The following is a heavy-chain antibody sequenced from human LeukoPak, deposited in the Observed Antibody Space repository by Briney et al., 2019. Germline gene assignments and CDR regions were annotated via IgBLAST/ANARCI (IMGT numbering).Heavy chain of an antibody. CDR1: GESFSGYY. CDR2: INHSGST. CDR3: ARVGDYDSSGYYGWFDP. D-gene: IGHD3-22*01. V-gene: IGHV4-34*01. J-gene: IGHJ5*02. Sequence: SETLSLTCAVYGESFSGYYCSWIRQPPGKGLEWIGEINHSGSTNYNPSLTSRVTISLDTSKNQFSMKRGSVTAADTAVYYGARVGDYDSSGYYGWFDPWGQGTLVTVSS.